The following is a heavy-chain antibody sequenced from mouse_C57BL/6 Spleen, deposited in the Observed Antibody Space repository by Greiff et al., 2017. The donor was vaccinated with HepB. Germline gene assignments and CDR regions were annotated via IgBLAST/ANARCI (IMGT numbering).Heavy chain of an antibody. CDR3: ARGLLREGRD. CDR2: INPNNGGT. D-gene: IGHD1-1*01. V-gene: IGHV1-22*01. CDR1: GYTFTDYN. J-gene: IGHJ2*01. Sequence: EVQLQESGPELVKPGASVKMSCKASGYTFTDYNMHWVKQSHGKSLEWIGYINPNNGGTSYNQKFKGKATLTVNKSSSTAYMELRSLTSEDSAVYYCARGLLREGRDWGQGTTLTVSS.